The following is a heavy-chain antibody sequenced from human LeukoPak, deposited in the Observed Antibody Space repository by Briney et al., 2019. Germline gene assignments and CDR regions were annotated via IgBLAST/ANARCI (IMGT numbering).Heavy chain of an antibody. Sequence: PGGSLRLSCAASGFTVSSNYMSWVRQAPGKGLEWVSVIYSGGSTYYADSVKGRFTISRDNSKNTLYLQMNSLRAEDTAMYYCARASVACTFVFDYWGQGTLVTVSS. CDR1: GFTVSSNY. CDR2: IYSGGST. CDR3: ARASVACTFVFDY. V-gene: IGHV3-53*01. D-gene: IGHD6-19*01. J-gene: IGHJ4*02.